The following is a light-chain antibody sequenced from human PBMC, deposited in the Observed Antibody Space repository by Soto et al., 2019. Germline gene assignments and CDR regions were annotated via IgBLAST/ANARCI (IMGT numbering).Light chain of an antibody. CDR2: AAS. V-gene: IGKV1-27*01. CDR1: QGIRNF. CDR3: QKYSSVPV. J-gene: IGKJ3*01. Sequence: DIQMTQSPASLSASVGDRVTITCRARQGIRNFVAWYQQQPGKPPQLLIYAASTLQSGGASRFSGSGSGTDFPLSINSLQPEVVATYSCQKYSSVPVFGPGTKVEI.